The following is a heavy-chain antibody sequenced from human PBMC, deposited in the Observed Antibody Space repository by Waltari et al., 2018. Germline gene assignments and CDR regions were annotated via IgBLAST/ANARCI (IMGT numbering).Heavy chain of an antibody. Sequence: EVRLVESGGGLVQPGGSLSLSCAASGFAFANYGMSWVRQAPGKGRECVASISGSGGTTYYADSVKGRFTMSKDNSKNTLFLQMNSLRVDDTADYYCAKSSGSYYEVFDYWGRGTLVTVSS. CDR2: ISGSGGTT. CDR1: GFAFANYG. D-gene: IGHD1-26*01. J-gene: IGHJ4*02. CDR3: AKSSGSYYEVFDY. V-gene: IGHV3-23*04.